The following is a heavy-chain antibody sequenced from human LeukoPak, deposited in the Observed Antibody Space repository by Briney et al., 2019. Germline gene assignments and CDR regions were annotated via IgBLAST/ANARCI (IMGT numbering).Heavy chain of an antibody. J-gene: IGHJ3*01. CDR1: GFTFSSYS. D-gene: IGHD3-10*01. CDR2: ISSSSSYI. Sequence: GGSLRLSCAASGFTFSSYSMNWVRQAPGKGLEWVSSISSSSSYIYYADSVKGRFTISRDNAKNSLYLQMNSLRVDDTAVYYCAKDESRVRGVIRDAFDFWGQGTLVTVSS. CDR3: AKDESRVRGVIRDAFDF. V-gene: IGHV3-21*01.